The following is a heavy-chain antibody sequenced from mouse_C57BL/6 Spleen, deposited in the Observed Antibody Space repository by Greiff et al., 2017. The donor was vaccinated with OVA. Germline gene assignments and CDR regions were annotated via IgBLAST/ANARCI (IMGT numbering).Heavy chain of an antibody. D-gene: IGHD3-3*01. CDR3: ARGGLASPYFDY. CDR1: GYTFTSYW. Sequence: QVQLQQPGAELVMPGASVKLSCKASGYTFTSYWMHWVKQRPGQGLEWIGEIDPSDSYTNYNQKFKGKSTLTVDKSSSTAYMQLSSLTSEDSAVYYCARGGLASPYFDYWGKGTTLTVSS. V-gene: IGHV1-69*01. CDR2: IDPSDSYT. J-gene: IGHJ2*01.